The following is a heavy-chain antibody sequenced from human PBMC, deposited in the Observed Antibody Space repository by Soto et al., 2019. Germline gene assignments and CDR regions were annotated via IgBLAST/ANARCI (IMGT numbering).Heavy chain of an antibody. CDR2: IVVGSGNT. Sequence: VASVKVSCKASGFTFTSSAVQWVRQARGQRLEWIGWIVVGSGNTNYAQKFQERVTITRDMSTSTAYMELSSLRSEDTAVYYCAADKGIAVAGTAVWGQGTLVTVSS. D-gene: IGHD6-19*01. CDR3: AADKGIAVAGTAV. V-gene: IGHV1-58*01. J-gene: IGHJ4*02. CDR1: GFTFTSSA.